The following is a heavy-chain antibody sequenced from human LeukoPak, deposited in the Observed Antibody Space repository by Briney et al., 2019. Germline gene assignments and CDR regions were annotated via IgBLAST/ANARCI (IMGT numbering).Heavy chain of an antibody. Sequence: GGSLRLSCAASGFTFSSYGMHWVRQAPGKGLEWVAFIRYDGSNKYYADSVKGRFTISRDNSKNTLYLQMNSLRAEDTAVYYCAKDSQISGIAAAGGDYWGQGTLVTVSS. J-gene: IGHJ4*02. D-gene: IGHD6-13*01. V-gene: IGHV3-30*02. CDR1: GFTFSSYG. CDR2: IRYDGSNK. CDR3: AKDSQISGIAAAGGDY.